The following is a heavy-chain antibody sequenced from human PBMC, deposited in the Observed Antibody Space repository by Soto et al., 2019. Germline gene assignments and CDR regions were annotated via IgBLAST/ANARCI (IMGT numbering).Heavy chain of an antibody. CDR3: ARDGSGYRGSSDYYYYMDV. J-gene: IGHJ6*03. V-gene: IGHV3-21*01. D-gene: IGHD3-3*01. CDR1: GFTFSSYS. CDR2: ISSSSSYI. Sequence: EVQLVESGGGLVKPGGSLRLSCAASGFTFSSYSMNWVRQAPGKGLEWVSSISSSSSYIYYADSVKGRFTISRDNAKNSLYLQMNSLRAEDTAVYYCARDGSGYRGSSDYYYYMDVWGKGTTVTISS.